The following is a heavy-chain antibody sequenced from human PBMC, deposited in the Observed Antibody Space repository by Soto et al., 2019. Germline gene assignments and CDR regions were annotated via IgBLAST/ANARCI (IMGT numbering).Heavy chain of an antibody. CDR2: ISYDGSNK. D-gene: IGHD2-15*01. CDR3: ARDLQYGGNPLDYYCFGMDV. J-gene: IGHJ6*02. Sequence: QVQLVESGGGVVQPGRSLRLSCAASGFTFSSYAMHWVRQAPGKGLEWVAVISYDGSNKYYADSVKGRFTISRDNSKNTLYLQMNSLRAEDTAVYYCARDLQYGGNPLDYYCFGMDVWGQGTTVTVSS. CDR1: GFTFSSYA. V-gene: IGHV3-30-3*01.